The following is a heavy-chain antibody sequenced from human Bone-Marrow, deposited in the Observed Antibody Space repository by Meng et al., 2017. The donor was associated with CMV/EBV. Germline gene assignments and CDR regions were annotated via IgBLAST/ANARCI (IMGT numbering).Heavy chain of an antibody. D-gene: IGHD2/OR15-2a*01. V-gene: IGHV3-23*01. CDR1: GFIFSNYV. CDR2: ISGGGVDT. CDR3: AKEMPIARTVTFRWLAP. J-gene: IGHJ5*02. Sequence: GESLKISCAASGFIFSNYVMAWVRQAPGKGLEWVSAISGGGVDTYYTDSVKGRFTISRDNSKNTLFLQMDRLTPEDTAVYYCAKEMPIARTVTFRWLAPWGQGTRVTCYS.